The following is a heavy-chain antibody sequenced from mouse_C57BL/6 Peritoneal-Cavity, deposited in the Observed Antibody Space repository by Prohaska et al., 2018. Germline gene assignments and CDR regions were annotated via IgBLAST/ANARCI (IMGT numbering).Heavy chain of an antibody. Sequence: EVQLLETGGGLVQPGGSRGLSCEGSGFTFSGFWMSWVRQTPGKTLEWIGDINSDGSAIKYTPSIKDRFTIFRDNDKSTLYLQMSNVRSEDTATYFCMRYGLRHWYFDVWGTGTTVTVSS. CDR1: GFTFSGFW. CDR2: INSDGSAI. D-gene: IGHD3-1*01. V-gene: IGHV11-2*01. J-gene: IGHJ1*03. CDR3: MRYGLRHWYFDV.